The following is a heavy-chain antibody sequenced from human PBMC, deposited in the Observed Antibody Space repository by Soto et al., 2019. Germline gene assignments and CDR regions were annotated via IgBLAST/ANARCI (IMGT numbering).Heavy chain of an antibody. CDR2: ISSNGGST. Sequence: EVQLVESGGGLVQPGGSLRLSCAASGFTFSSYAMHWVRQAPGKGLEYVSAISSNGGSTYYANSVKGRFTISRDNSKNTLYLQMVSLRAEDMAVYYCARGRRSGYGKLDYWGQGTLVTVS. D-gene: IGHD3-3*01. CDR3: ARGRRSGYGKLDY. V-gene: IGHV3-64*01. CDR1: GFTFSSYA. J-gene: IGHJ4*02.